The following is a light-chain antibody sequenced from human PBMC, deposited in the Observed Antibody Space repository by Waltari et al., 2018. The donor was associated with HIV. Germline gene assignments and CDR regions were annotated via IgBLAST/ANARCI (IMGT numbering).Light chain of an antibody. J-gene: IGKJ2*01. V-gene: IGKV1-5*01. Sequence: DIQMTQSPSTLSASVGDRVTITCRASKKISSWVACYQQRPGQAPNLLIYQASTLQGGVPSRFSGSGSETDFTHTFYRLQSDDFCTYYCQQYDTVPGTLGPGTNLEIK. CDR2: QAS. CDR1: KKISSW. CDR3: QQYDTVPGT.